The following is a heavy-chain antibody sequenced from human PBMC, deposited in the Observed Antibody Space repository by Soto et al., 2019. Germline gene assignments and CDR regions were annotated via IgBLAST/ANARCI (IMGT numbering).Heavy chain of an antibody. CDR3: ARGELLVGATIRGWFDP. CDR1: SGSISSYY. Sequence: QVQLQESGPGLVEPSETLSLTCTVSSGSISSYYWSWIRQPPGKGLEWIGYIFYSGTANYNPSLKSRISMSVDTSKNQFSLKVRSVTAADTAVYYCARGELLVGATIRGWFDPWGQGTLVTVSS. J-gene: IGHJ5*02. CDR2: IFYSGTA. V-gene: IGHV4-59*01. D-gene: IGHD1-26*01.